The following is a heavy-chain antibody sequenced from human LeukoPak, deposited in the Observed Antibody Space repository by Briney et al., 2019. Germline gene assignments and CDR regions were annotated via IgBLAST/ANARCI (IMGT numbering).Heavy chain of an antibody. V-gene: IGHV1-2*02. Sequence: ASVRVSCKASGYTFTGYYMHWVRQAPGQGLEWMGWINPNSGGTNYAQKFQGRVTMTRDTSISTAYMELSRLRSDDTAVYYCARDRRVYYDSSGYSWWSFDYWGQGTLVTVSS. CDR3: ARDRRVYYDSSGYSWWSFDY. D-gene: IGHD3-22*01. J-gene: IGHJ4*02. CDR2: INPNSGGT. CDR1: GYTFTGYY.